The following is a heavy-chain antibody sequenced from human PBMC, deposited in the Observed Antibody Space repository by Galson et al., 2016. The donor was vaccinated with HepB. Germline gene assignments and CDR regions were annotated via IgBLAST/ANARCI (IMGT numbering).Heavy chain of an antibody. J-gene: IGHJ4*02. CDR1: GISVSSNY. V-gene: IGHV3-53*04. Sequence: SLRLSCAASGISVSSNYMTWVRQPPGKGLEWVSVINSGENTHYADSVKGRFTISRHDSTNTLFLQMNSLRPEDTAVYCCARGEVGATVGGFDHWGQGTLVIVSS. D-gene: IGHD1-26*01. CDR2: INSGENT. CDR3: ARGEVGATVGGFDH.